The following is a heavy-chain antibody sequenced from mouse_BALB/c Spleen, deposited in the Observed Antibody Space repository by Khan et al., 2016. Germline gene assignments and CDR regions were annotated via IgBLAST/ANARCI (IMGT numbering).Heavy chain of an antibody. V-gene: IGHV1-63*02. J-gene: IGHJ1*01. D-gene: IGHD1-1*01. CDR1: GYTFTNYW. CDR2: IYPGGGYT. Sequence: QVQLQQPGAELVRPGTSVKISCKASGYTFTNYWLGWVKQRPGHGLEWIGDIYPGGGYTNYNEKFKGKATLTADTSSSTAYMQLSSLTSEDTAVXFGARFYSGSSYWYFDVWGAGTTVTVSS. CDR3: ARFYSGSSYWYFDV.